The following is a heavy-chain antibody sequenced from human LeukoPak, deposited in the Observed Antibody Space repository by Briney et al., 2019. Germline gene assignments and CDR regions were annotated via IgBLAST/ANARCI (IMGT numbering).Heavy chain of an antibody. Sequence: SETLSLTCTVSGGSISSYYWSWIRQPPGKGLEWIGYIYYSGSTNYNTSLKSRVTISVDTSKNQFSLKLSSVTAADTAVYYCARSSVGYDFWSGSFDYWGQGTLVTVSS. CDR1: GGSISSYY. CDR2: IYYSGST. D-gene: IGHD3-3*01. J-gene: IGHJ4*02. CDR3: ARSSVGYDFWSGSFDY. V-gene: IGHV4-59*01.